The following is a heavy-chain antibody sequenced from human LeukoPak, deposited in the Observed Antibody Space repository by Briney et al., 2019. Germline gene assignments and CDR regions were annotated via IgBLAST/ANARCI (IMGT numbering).Heavy chain of an antibody. CDR1: GYSFTSYW. CDR2: IYPGDSDT. D-gene: IGHD1-14*01. J-gene: IGHJ4*02. CDR3: ARRSSGSNREGTDIDY. Sequence: GESLKISCKGSGYSFTSYWIGWVRQMPGKGLEWMGIIYPGDSDTTYSPSFQGQVTISADKSISTAYLQWSSLKASDTAMYYCARRSSGSNREGTDIDYWGQGTLVTVSS. V-gene: IGHV5-51*01.